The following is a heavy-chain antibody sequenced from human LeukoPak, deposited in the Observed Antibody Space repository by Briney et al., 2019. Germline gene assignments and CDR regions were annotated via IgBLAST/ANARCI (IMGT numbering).Heavy chain of an antibody. J-gene: IGHJ3*02. Sequence: SLRLSCAASGFTFDDYAIHWVRQAPGKGLEWVSGISWNSGTIGYADSVKGRFTISRDNAKNSLYLQMNSLRAEDTALYYCAKDRSGSYFDAFDIWAKGQWSPSLQ. CDR2: ISWNSGTI. CDR1: GFTFDDYA. CDR3: AKDRSGSYFDAFDI. V-gene: IGHV3-9*01. D-gene: IGHD1-26*01.